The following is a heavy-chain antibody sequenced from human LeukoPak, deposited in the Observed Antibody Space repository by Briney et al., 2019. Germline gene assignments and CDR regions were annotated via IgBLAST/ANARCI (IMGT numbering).Heavy chain of an antibody. CDR2: IHYSGIT. CDR3: ARVSRDSSGWLPNFDY. V-gene: IGHV4-59*01. Sequence: SETESLTCTVSGGSISSYYWSWIRQPPGKGLEWIGYIHYSGITNYNPSLRGRVTISVDTSKNQFSLKVSSVTAADTAVYYCARVSRDSSGWLPNFDYWGQGNPVSLSS. D-gene: IGHD6-19*01. J-gene: IGHJ4*02. CDR1: GGSISSYY.